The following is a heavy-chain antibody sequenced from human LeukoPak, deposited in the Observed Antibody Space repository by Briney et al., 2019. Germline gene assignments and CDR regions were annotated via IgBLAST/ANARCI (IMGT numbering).Heavy chain of an antibody. CDR3: ARDSQGDYFDY. CDR2: INPSGGST. J-gene: IGHJ4*02. CDR1: GYTFTSYY. V-gene: IGHV1-46*01. Sequence: ASVKVSCKASGYTFTSYYMHWVRQAPGQGLEWMGIINPSGGSTSYAQKFQGRVTMTRDMSTSTVYMELSSLRSEDTAVYYCARDSQGDYFDYWGQGTLVTVSS. D-gene: IGHD3-16*01.